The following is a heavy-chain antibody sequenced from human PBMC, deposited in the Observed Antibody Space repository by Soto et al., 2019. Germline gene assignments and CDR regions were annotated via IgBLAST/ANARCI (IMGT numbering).Heavy chain of an antibody. CDR1: GYAFTSYG. CDR2: INAANGDT. J-gene: IGHJ5*02. D-gene: IGHD6-13*01. Sequence: WASVKVSCKASGYAFTSYGIHWVRQAPGQRLEWMGWINAANGDTKYSPKFQGRVTITRDTSASTAYMELSSLRSVDTAVYYCVRRNVSATGIDWFDRWGQGILVTVS. V-gene: IGHV1-3*01. CDR3: VRRNVSATGIDWFDR.